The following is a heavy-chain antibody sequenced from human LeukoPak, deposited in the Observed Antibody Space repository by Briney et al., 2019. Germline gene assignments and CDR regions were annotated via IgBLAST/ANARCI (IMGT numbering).Heavy chain of an antibody. D-gene: IGHD2-2*02. CDR1: GFTFSSYA. Sequence: GGSLRLSCAASGFTFSSYAMSWVRQAPGKGLEWVSAISGSGGSTYYADSVKGRFTISRDNSKNTLYLQMNSLRAEDTAVYYCAKDGYCSSTSCYTEVHYGMDVWGQGTTVTVSS. CDR2: ISGSGGST. V-gene: IGHV3-23*01. J-gene: IGHJ6*02. CDR3: AKDGYCSSTSCYTEVHYGMDV.